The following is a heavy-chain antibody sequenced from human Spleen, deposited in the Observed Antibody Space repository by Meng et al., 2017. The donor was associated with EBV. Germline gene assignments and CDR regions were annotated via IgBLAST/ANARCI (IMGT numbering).Heavy chain of an antibody. CDR3: ARVSGSGSYSL. D-gene: IGHD1-26*01. CDR1: GYSFTSYA. V-gene: IGHV1-3*01. Sequence: QVQLVESGAEVKKPGASVKVSCKTSGYSFTSYAMHWVRQAPGQSLEWMGWINAGNGDTRYSQKFQGRVTITRDTSASTGYMELSSLTYEDTAVYYCARVSGSGSYSLWGQGTLVTVSS. CDR2: INAGNGDT. J-gene: IGHJ4*02.